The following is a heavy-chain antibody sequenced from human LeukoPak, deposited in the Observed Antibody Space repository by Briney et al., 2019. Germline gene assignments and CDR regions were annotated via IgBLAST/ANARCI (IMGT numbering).Heavy chain of an antibody. D-gene: IGHD2/OR15-2a*01. CDR1: GFTVSSNY. Sequence: GGSLRLSCAASGFTVSSNYMNWVRQAPGKGLEWVSVVYSGGSTYYADSVKGRFSISRDNSKNTLYLQMNSLRAEDTAVYYCARERTTIVSGTTIGAYWGQGTLVTVSS. CDR3: ARERTTIVSGTTIGAY. CDR2: VYSGGST. V-gene: IGHV3-66*01. J-gene: IGHJ4*02.